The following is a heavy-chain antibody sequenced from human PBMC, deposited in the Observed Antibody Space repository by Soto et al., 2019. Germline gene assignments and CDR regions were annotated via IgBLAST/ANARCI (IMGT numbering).Heavy chain of an antibody. V-gene: IGHV3-21*01. J-gene: IGHJ6*02. CDR3: ARAHDFWSGQPTYGMDV. CDR2: ISSSSSYI. D-gene: IGHD3-3*01. CDR1: GFTFSSYS. Sequence: PGGSLRLSCAASGFTFSSYSMNWVRQAPGKGLEWVSSISSSSSYIYYADSVKGRFTISRDNAKNSLYLQMNSLRAEDTAVYYCARAHDFWSGQPTYGMDVWGQGTTVTVSS.